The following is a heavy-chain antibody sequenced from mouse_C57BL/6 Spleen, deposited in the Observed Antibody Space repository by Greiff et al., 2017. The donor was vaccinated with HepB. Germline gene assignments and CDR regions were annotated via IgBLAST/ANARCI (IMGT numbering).Heavy chain of an antibody. CDR3: ARESYAGMDY. Sequence: QVHVKQSGAELVRPGSSVKLSCKASGYTFTSYWMDWVKQRPGQGLEWIGNIYPSDSETHYNQKFKDKATLTVDKSSSTAYMQLSSLTSEDSAVYYGARESYAGMDYWGQGTTLTVSS. D-gene: IGHD3-3*01. V-gene: IGHV1-61*01. CDR1: GYTFTSYW. J-gene: IGHJ2*01. CDR2: IYPSDSET.